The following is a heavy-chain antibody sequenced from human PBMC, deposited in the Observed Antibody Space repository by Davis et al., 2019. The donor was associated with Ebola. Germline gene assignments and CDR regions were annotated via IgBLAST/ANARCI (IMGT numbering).Heavy chain of an antibody. CDR3: ARAYSSGWYRYYYGMDV. Sequence: ASVKVSCKASGYTFTSYGISWVRQAPGQGLEWMGWISAYNGNTNYAQKLQGRVTITADESTSTAYMELSSLRSEDTAVYYCARAYSSGWYRYYYGMDVWGKGTTVTVSS. D-gene: IGHD6-19*01. J-gene: IGHJ6*04. CDR2: ISAYNGNT. V-gene: IGHV1-18*01. CDR1: GYTFTSYG.